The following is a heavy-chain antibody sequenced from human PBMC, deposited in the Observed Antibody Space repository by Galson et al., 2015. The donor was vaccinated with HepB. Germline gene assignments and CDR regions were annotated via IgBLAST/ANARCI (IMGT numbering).Heavy chain of an antibody. Sequence: SLRLSCAASGFTFNSYAMHWVRQAPGKGLQWVAVITYDGTNKFYARSVKGRFTISRDNSGNTLFLHMNSLRPEDTALYYCVKGGGYSAIRGRGGFDSWGQGALVTVFS. V-gene: IGHV3-30*04. J-gene: IGHJ4*02. D-gene: IGHD5-12*01. CDR1: GFTFNSYA. CDR3: VKGGGYSAIRGRGGFDS. CDR2: ITYDGTNK.